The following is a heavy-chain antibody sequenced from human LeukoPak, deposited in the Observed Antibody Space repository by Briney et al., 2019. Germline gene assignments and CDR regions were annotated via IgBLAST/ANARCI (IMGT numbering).Heavy chain of an antibody. J-gene: IGHJ5*02. CDR2: ISYDGSNK. CDR3: AREGMIAAAGSWFDP. D-gene: IGHD6-13*01. V-gene: IGHV3-30-3*01. CDR1: GFTFSSYA. Sequence: GRSLRLSCAASGFTFSSYAMHWVRQAPGKGLEWVAVISYDGSNKYYADSVKGRFTISRVNSKNTLYLQMNSLRAEDTAVYYCAREGMIAAAGSWFDPWGQGTLVTVSS.